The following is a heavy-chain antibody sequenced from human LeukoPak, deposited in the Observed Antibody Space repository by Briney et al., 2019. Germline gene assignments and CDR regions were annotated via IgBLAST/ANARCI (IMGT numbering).Heavy chain of an antibody. CDR2: ISSSSSYI. Sequence: GGSLRLSCAASGFTFSSYSMNWVRQAPGKGLEWVSSISSSSSYIYYADSVKGRFTISRDNAKTSLYLQMNSLRAEDTAVYYCARGLSGYGPYYYYYMDVWGKGTTVTVSS. V-gene: IGHV3-21*01. D-gene: IGHD3-9*01. CDR3: ARGLSGYGPYYYYYMDV. J-gene: IGHJ6*03. CDR1: GFTFSSYS.